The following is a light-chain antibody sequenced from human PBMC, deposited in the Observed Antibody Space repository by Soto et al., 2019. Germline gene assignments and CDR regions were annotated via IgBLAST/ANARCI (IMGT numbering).Light chain of an antibody. Sequence: QSALTQPASVSGSPGQSITISCTGTSSDIGGYDYVSWYRQHPGKAPKLLIYEVSKRPSGVPDRFSGSKSGNTASLTISGLQAADEADYYCTLYTSENAYVFGTGTKVTVL. CDR3: TLYTSENAYV. J-gene: IGLJ1*01. CDR2: EVS. V-gene: IGLV2-14*01. CDR1: SSDIGGYDY.